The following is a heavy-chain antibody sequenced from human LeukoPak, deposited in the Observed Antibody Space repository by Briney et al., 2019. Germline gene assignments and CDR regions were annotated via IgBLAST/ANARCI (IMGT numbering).Heavy chain of an antibody. V-gene: IGHV4-34*01. CDR3: AGNPAGAPYYMDV. Sequence: SETLSLTCAVYGGSFSGYYWSWIRQPPGKGLEWIGEINHSGSTNYNPSLKSRVTISVDTSKNQFSLKLSSVTAADTAVYYCAGNPAGAPYYMDVWGKGTTVTISS. D-gene: IGHD1-26*01. CDR2: INHSGST. CDR1: GGSFSGYY. J-gene: IGHJ6*03.